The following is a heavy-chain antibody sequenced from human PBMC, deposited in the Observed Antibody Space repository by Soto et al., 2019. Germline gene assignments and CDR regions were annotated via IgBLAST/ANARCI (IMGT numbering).Heavy chain of an antibody. Sequence: GGSLRLSCAASGFTFSSYSMNWVRQAPGKGLEWVSSISSSSSYIYYADSVKGRFTISRDNAKNSLYLQMNSLRAEDTAVYYCARVWEARGVHYFDYWGQGTLVTVSS. CDR3: ARVWEARGVHYFDY. CDR1: GFTFSSYS. J-gene: IGHJ4*02. CDR2: ISSSSSYI. V-gene: IGHV3-21*01. D-gene: IGHD3-10*01.